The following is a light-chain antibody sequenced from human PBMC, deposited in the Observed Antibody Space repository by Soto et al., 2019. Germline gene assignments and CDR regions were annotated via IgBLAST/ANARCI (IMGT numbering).Light chain of an antibody. CDR1: QRVLYSSNKKNC. Sequence: DIVMTQSQDSLAVSLGERSTINCKSSQRVLYSSNKKNCLAWYQQKPGQPPRLPIYWASARAPGVPDRFSARASWTDFTLTHSSLQAEDVAVYYCQQYYSTPPLTFGGGTNVEIK. J-gene: IGKJ4*01. CDR2: WAS. CDR3: QQYYSTPPLT. V-gene: IGKV4-1*01.